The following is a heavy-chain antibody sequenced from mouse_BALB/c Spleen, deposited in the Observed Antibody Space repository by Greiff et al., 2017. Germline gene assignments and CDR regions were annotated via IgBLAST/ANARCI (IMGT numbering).Heavy chain of an antibody. J-gene: IGHJ1*01. V-gene: IGHV5-4*02. Sequence: DVMLVESGGGLVKPGGSLKLSCAASGFTFSDYYMYWVRQTPEKRLEWVATISDGGSYTYYPDSVKGRFTISRDNAKNNLYLQMSSLKSEDTAMYYCARGYYYGSYWYFDVWGAGTTVTVSS. CDR3: ARGYYYGSYWYFDV. CDR2: ISDGGSYT. CDR1: GFTFSDYY. D-gene: IGHD1-1*01.